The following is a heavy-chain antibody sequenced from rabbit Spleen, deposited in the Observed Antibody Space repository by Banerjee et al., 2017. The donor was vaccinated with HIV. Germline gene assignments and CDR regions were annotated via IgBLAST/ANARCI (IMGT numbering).Heavy chain of an antibody. V-gene: IGHV1S45*01. CDR1: GFDLSYYYY. CDR2: LYTDVLTT. D-gene: IGHD4-1*01. CDR3: ARDLPDIVGWNFGW. J-gene: IGHJ6*01. Sequence: QEQLVESGGGLVKPGASLTLTCKASGFDLSYYYYLCWVRQAPGKGLEWIGCLYTDVLTTWYASWVNGRFTISKASSTTVTLQMTSLTAADTATYFCARDLPDIVGWNFGWWGPGTLVTVS.